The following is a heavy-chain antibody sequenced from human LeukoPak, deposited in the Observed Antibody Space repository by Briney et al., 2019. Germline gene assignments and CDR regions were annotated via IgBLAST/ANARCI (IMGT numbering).Heavy chain of an antibody. V-gene: IGHV4-4*07. J-gene: IGHJ5*02. CDR2: IYTSGTT. CDR1: GGSISSFY. Sequence: SETLSLTCSVSGGSISSFYCNWIRQPAGKGLEWIGRIYTSGTTTYNPSLKSRVTMSVDTSKNQFSLKLSSVIAADTAVYYCARDSGTTGEVKFDPWGQGTLVTVSS. D-gene: IGHD3-10*01. CDR3: ARDSGTTGEVKFDP.